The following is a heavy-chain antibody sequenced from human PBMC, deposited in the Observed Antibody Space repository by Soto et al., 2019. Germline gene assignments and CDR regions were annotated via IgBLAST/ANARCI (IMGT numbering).Heavy chain of an antibody. V-gene: IGHV4-59*08. J-gene: IGHJ6*02. CDR1: GGSITSHY. D-gene: IGHD1-26*01. CDR3: ARGVLLAPDV. Sequence: SETLSLTCSVSGGSITSHYWTWVRQPPGKGLEWIGYMYYSGRTNYNPSLKSRVTVSIDPSKNQFSLQMSSITAADTAVYYCARGVLLAPDVWGQGPTVT. CDR2: MYYSGRT.